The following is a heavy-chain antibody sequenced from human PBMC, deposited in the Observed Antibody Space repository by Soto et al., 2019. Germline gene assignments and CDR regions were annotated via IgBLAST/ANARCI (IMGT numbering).Heavy chain of an antibody. D-gene: IGHD3-16*01. CDR2: ISGSGGST. CDR3: AKWGQGFYFFGGVYWKKVYSYYGRPV. Sequence: GGSLRLSCAASGFTFSSYAMSWVRQAPGKGLEWVSAISGSGGSTYYADFVKGRFTISRDNSKNTLYLQMNSLRAEDTAVYYWAKWGQGFYFFGGVYWKKVYSYYGRPVGAKGTTV. V-gene: IGHV3-23*01. J-gene: IGHJ6*04. CDR1: GFTFSSYA.